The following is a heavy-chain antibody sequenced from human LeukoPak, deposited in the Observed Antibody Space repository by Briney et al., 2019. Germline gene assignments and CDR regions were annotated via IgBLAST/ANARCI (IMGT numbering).Heavy chain of an antibody. V-gene: IGHV1-2*06. J-gene: IGHJ4*02. CDR3: ARDSRLVGAKETFDY. Sequence: SVKVSCKASGYTFTGYYMHWVRQAPGQGLEWMGRINPNSGGTNYAQKFQGRVTMTRDTSISTAYMELSRLRSDDTAVYYCARDSRLVGAKETFDYWGQGTLVTVSS. D-gene: IGHD1-26*01. CDR2: INPNSGGT. CDR1: GYTFTGYY.